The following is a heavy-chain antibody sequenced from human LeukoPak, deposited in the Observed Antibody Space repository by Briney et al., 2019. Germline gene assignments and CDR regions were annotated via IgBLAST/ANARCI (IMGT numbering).Heavy chain of an antibody. V-gene: IGHV4-59*08. Sequence: SETLSLTCTVSGGXISGYYCSWVRQAPGKGLEWIGYIFYSGTTNQNPSPKSRVAISVDTSKNQFSLRLNSVTAADTAMYYCARLHLAVALGAVDIWGQGTMVTVSS. CDR2: IFYSGTT. CDR3: ARLHLAVALGAVDI. D-gene: IGHD6-19*01. J-gene: IGHJ3*02. CDR1: GGXISGYY.